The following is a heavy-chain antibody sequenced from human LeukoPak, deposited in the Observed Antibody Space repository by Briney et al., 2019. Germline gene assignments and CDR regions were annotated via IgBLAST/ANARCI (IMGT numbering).Heavy chain of an antibody. D-gene: IGHD6-13*01. V-gene: IGHV4-34*01. CDR2: INHSGST. CDR3: ARGFTAAGTLYYYYYYMDV. Sequence: PSETLSLTCAVYGGSFSGYYWSWIRQPPGKGLEWIGEINHSGSTNYNPSLKSRVTISVDTSKNQFSLKLGSVTAADTAVYYCARGFTAAGTLYYYYYYMDVWGKGTTVTVSS. J-gene: IGHJ6*03. CDR1: GGSFSGYY.